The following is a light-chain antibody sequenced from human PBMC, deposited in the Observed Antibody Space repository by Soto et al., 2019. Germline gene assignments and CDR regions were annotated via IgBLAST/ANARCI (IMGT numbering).Light chain of an antibody. CDR3: SSCTSSSTRV. CDR1: SSDVGAYNY. CDR2: DVS. Sequence: QSALTQSASVSGSPGQSITISCTGTSSDVGAYNYVSWYQQHPGKAPKLIIYDVSNRPSGVSNRFSGSKAGNTASLTISALQAEDEADYYCSSCTSSSTRVFGTGTKLTVL. V-gene: IGLV2-14*01. J-gene: IGLJ1*01.